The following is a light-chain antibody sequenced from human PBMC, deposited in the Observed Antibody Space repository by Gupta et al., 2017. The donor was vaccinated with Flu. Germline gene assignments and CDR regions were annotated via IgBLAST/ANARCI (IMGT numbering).Light chain of an antibody. Sequence: DIVMTQSPHWLAGSLGERATINCKSSQSVLYSSNNRNYLAWYQQKPGQPPKLLIYWASTRESGVPDRFSGSGSGTDFTLTISSLQAEDVAVYYCQQYYSTPITFGQGTRLEIK. CDR1: QSVLYSSNNRNY. CDR2: WAS. V-gene: IGKV4-1*01. CDR3: QQYYSTPIT. J-gene: IGKJ5*01.